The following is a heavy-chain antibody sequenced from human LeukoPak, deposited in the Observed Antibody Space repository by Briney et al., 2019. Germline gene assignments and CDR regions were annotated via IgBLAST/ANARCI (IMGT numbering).Heavy chain of an antibody. Sequence: PSETLSLTCTVSGGSISSYYWSWIRQPPGKGLEWIGYIYYSGSTNYNPSLKSRVTISVDTSKNQFSLKLSSVTAADTAVYYCASRYYDILTGSSDWFDPWGQGTLVTVSS. V-gene: IGHV4-59*01. D-gene: IGHD3-9*01. CDR3: ASRYYDILTGSSDWFDP. J-gene: IGHJ5*02. CDR1: GGSISSYY. CDR2: IYYSGST.